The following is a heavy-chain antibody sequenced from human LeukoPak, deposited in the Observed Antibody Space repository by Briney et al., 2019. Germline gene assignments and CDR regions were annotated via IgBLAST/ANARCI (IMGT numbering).Heavy chain of an antibody. J-gene: IGHJ4*02. CDR1: GFTVSSNY. V-gene: IGHV3-53*01. Sequence: GGSLRLSCAASGFTVSSNYMSWVRQAPGKGLEWVSVIYSGGGTYYADSVKGRFTISRDNSKNTLYLQMNSLRAEDTAVYYCAKDTGKRYYYDSSGYSFDYWGQGTLVTVSS. CDR3: AKDTGKRYYYDSSGYSFDY. D-gene: IGHD3-22*01. CDR2: IYSGGGT.